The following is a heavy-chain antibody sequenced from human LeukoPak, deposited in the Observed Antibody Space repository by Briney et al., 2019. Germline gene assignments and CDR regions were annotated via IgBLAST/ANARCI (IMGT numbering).Heavy chain of an antibody. V-gene: IGHV3-30-3*01. Sequence: GGSLRLSCAASGFTFSSYAMHWVRQAPGKGLEWVAVISYDGSNKYYADSVKGRFTISRDNSKNTLYLQMNSLRAEDTAAYYCARDLHSSSSLWGQGTLVTVSS. CDR1: GFTFSSYA. D-gene: IGHD6-6*01. CDR3: ARDLHSSSSL. J-gene: IGHJ4*02. CDR2: ISYDGSNK.